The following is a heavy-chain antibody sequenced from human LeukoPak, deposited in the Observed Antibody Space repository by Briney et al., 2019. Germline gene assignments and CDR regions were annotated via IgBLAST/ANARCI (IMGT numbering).Heavy chain of an antibody. CDR3: AHGSPEGYSSGWYYFDY. Sequence: SGPTLVKPTQTLTLTCTFSGFSLSTSGVGVGWIRQPPGKALEWLALIYWDDDKRYSPSLKSRLTITKDTSKNQVVLTMTNMDPVDTATYYCAHGSPEGYSSGWYYFDYWGQGTLVTVSS. V-gene: IGHV2-5*02. J-gene: IGHJ4*02. CDR1: GFSLSTSGVG. D-gene: IGHD6-19*01. CDR2: IYWDDDK.